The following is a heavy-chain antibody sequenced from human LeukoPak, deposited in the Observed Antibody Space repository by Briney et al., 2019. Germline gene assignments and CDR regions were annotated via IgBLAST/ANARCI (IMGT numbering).Heavy chain of an antibody. V-gene: IGHV4-39*01. J-gene: IGHJ4*02. CDR2: VFYNGNT. Sequence: SETLSLTCTVSGGSINTKTHYWARIRQTPGKGLEWIGSVFYNGNTYYNPSLKSRVTISVDTSKNQFSLRLTSVTAADTAVYYCAKHGEDDSGYYADFFDHYGQGTLVTVSS. CDR3: AKHGEDDSGYYADFFDH. D-gene: IGHD3-22*01. CDR1: GGSINTKTHY.